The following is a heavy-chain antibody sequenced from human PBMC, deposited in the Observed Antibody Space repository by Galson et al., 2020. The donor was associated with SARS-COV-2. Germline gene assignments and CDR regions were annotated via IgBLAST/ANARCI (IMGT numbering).Heavy chain of an antibody. CDR1: GFTFSSYS. CDR2: ISSSSSTI. Sequence: GGSLRLSCAASGFTFSSYSMNWVRQAPGKGLEWVSYISSSSSTIYYADSVKGRFTISRDNAKNSLYLQMNSLRDEDTAVYYCARGCLYYYDSSGYYPPDYWGQGTLVTVSS. D-gene: IGHD3-22*01. V-gene: IGHV3-48*02. CDR3: ARGCLYYYDSSGYYPPDY. J-gene: IGHJ4*02.